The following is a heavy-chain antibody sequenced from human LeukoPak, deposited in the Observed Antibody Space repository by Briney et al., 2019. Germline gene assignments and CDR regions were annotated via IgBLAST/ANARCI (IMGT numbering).Heavy chain of an antibody. CDR1: GFTFSGSA. CDR2: IRSKANSYAT. V-gene: IGHV3-73*01. D-gene: IGHD3-22*01. CDR3: TTEYYYDSSGYSYYYYMDV. J-gene: IGHJ6*03. Sequence: GSLRLSCAASGFTFSGSAMHWVRQASGKGLEWVGRIRSKANSYATAYAASVKGRFTISRDDSKNTAYLQMNSLKTEDTAVYYCTTEYYYDSSGYSYYYYMDVWGKGTTVTVSS.